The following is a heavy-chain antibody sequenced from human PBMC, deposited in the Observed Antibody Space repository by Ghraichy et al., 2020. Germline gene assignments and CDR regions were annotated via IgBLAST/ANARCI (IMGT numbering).Heavy chain of an antibody. Sequence: GASLNISCAASGFTFSSYAMSWVRQAPGKGLEWVSAISGGGSSTYYADSVRGRFTISRDNSDKKVYLQVDSLRAEDTAVYYCAKDRRETSGLGAFDVWGQGTMVTVSS. CDR3: AKDRRETSGLGAFDV. V-gene: IGHV3-23*01. J-gene: IGHJ3*01. CDR2: ISGGGSST. D-gene: IGHD3-22*01. CDR1: GFTFSSYA.